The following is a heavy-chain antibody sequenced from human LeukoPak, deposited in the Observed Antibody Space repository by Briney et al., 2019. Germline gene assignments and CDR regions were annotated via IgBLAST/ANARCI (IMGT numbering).Heavy chain of an antibody. CDR2: IKQDGSEK. J-gene: IGHJ4*02. CDR1: GFTFSSYW. Sequence: PGGSLRLSCAASGFTFSSYWMSWFRQAPGKGLEWVANIKQDGSEKYYVDSVKGRFTISRDNAKNSLYLQMNSLRAEDTAVYYCARDLAAAGVYYFDYWGQGTLVTVSS. CDR3: ARDLAAAGVYYFDY. D-gene: IGHD6-13*01. V-gene: IGHV3-7*01.